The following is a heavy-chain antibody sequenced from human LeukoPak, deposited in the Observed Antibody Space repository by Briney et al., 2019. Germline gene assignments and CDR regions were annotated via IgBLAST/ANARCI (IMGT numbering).Heavy chain of an antibody. CDR1: GYTFTSYG. D-gene: IGHD6-13*01. CDR3: ARIGYSSSWYFGLNAFDI. Sequence: GASVKVSCTASGYTFTSYGISWVRQAPGQGLEWMGWISAYNGNTNYAQKLQGRVTMTTDTSTSTAYMELRSLRSDDTAVYYCARIGYSSSWYFGLNAFDIWGQGTMVTVSS. CDR2: ISAYNGNT. V-gene: IGHV1-18*01. J-gene: IGHJ3*02.